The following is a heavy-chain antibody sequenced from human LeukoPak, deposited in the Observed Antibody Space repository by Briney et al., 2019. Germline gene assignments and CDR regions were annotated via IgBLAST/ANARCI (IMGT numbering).Heavy chain of an antibody. CDR3: ARCSLTAYYMDV. Sequence: ASVKVSCKASGYTFTDYYMHWVRQAPGQGLEWMGWFNPNSGGKNYAQNFQGRVTMTRDTSISTAYMELSRLRSDDTALYYCARCSLTAYYMDVWGKGTTVTVSS. D-gene: IGHD7-27*01. V-gene: IGHV1-2*02. CDR1: GYTFTDYY. J-gene: IGHJ6*03. CDR2: FNPNSGGK.